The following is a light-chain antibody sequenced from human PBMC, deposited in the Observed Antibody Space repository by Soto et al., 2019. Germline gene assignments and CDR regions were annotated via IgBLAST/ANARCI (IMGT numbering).Light chain of an antibody. CDR3: AAWDDSLSAVV. Sequence: QSVLTQSPSASGTPGQRVTISCSGSRSNIGRNFAYWYQHVPGTAPRLLIQRNNERPSGVPDRFSGSKSGTSVSLAISGLRSDDEATYYCAAWDDSLSAVVFGGGTKLTVL. J-gene: IGLJ2*01. CDR1: RSNIGRNF. V-gene: IGLV1-47*01. CDR2: RNN.